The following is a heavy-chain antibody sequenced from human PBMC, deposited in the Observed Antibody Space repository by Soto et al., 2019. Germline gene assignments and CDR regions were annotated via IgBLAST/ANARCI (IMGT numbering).Heavy chain of an antibody. D-gene: IGHD3-10*01. CDR1: GYTFTSYG. J-gene: IGHJ5*02. CDR3: ARDRQGLRYYYAPSWFDP. V-gene: IGHV1-18*01. CDR2: ISAYNGNT. Sequence: ASVKVSCKASGYTFTSYGISWVRQAPGQGLEWMGWISAYNGNTNYAQKLQGRVTMTTDTSTSTAYMELRSLRSDDTAVYYGARDRQGLRYYYAPSWFDPWGQGTLVTVSS.